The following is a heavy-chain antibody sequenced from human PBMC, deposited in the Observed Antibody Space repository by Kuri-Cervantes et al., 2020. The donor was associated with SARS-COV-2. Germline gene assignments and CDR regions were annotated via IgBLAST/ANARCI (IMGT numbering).Heavy chain of an antibody. J-gene: IGHJ6*03. D-gene: IGHD3-3*01. CDR2: ISAYNGNT. CDR1: GYTFTSYG. V-gene: IGHV1-18*01. CDR3: AKDGVGSGYPDLKYMDV. Sequence: ASVKVSCKASGYTFTSYGISWVRQAPGQGLEWMGWISAYNGNTNYAQKLQGRVTMTTDTSTSTAYMELRSLRSDDTAVYYCAKDGVGSGYPDLKYMDVWGRGTTVTCSS.